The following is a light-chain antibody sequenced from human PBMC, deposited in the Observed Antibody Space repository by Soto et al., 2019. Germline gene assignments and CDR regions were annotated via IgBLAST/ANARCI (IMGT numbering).Light chain of an antibody. J-gene: IGKJ1*01. CDR1: QSVSSY. CDR2: DAS. CDR3: QQYGSSPRRT. Sequence: EIVLTQSPATLSLSPGERATLSCRASQSVSSYLAWYQQKPGQAPRLLIYDASNRATGIPARFSGSGSGTDFTLTISRLEPEDFAVYYCQQYGSSPRRTFGQGTKV. V-gene: IGKV3-20*01.